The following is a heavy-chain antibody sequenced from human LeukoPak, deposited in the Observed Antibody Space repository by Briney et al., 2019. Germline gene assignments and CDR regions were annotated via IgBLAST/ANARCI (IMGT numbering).Heavy chain of an antibody. Sequence: PSETLSLTCAVYGGSFSGYYWSWIRQPAGKGLEWIGRIYTSGSTNYNPSLKSRVTMSVDTSKNQFSLKLSSVTAADTAVYYCARGNVWSGPFDYWGQGTLVTVSS. CDR3: ARGNVWSGPFDY. J-gene: IGHJ4*02. CDR1: GGSFSGYY. D-gene: IGHD3-3*01. CDR2: IYTSGST. V-gene: IGHV4-59*10.